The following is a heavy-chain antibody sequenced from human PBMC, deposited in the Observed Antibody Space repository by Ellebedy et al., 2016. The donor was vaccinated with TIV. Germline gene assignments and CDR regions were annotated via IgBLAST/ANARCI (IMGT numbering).Heavy chain of an antibody. V-gene: IGHV4-39*07. CDR2: IYYSGST. J-gene: IGHJ4*02. CDR1: GGSISSSSYY. D-gene: IGHD6-19*01. CDR3: ARGSWAVAGTMY. Sequence: SETLSLTXTVSGGSISSSSYYWGWIRQPPGKGLEWIGSIYYSGSTYYNPSLKSRVTISVDTSKNQFSLKLSSVTAADTAVYYCARGSWAVAGTMYWGQGTLVTVSS.